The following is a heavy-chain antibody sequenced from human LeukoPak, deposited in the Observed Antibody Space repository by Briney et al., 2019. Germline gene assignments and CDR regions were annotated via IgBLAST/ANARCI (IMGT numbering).Heavy chain of an antibody. V-gene: IGHV1-18*01. J-gene: IGHJ5*02. CDR1: GYTFTSYG. CDR2: ISAYNGNT. Sequence: ASVKVSCKASGYTFTSYGISWVRQAPGQGLEWMGWISAYNGNTNYAQKLQGRVTMTTDTSTSTAYMELSSLKSEDTAVYYCATSNWGSRDWFDPWGQGTLVTVSS. CDR3: ATSNWGSRDWFDP. D-gene: IGHD7-27*01.